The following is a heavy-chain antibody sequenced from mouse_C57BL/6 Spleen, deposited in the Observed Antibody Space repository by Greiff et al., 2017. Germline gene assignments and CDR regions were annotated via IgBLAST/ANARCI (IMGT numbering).Heavy chain of an antibody. V-gene: IGHV5-15*01. CDR3: ARRGYSQAMDY. Sequence: EVKLVESGGGLVQPGGSLKLSCAASGFTFSDYGMAWVRQAPRKGPEWVAFISNLAYSIYYADTVTGRFTIARENAKNTLYLEMSSLRSEDTAMYYCARRGYSQAMDYWGQGTSVTVSS. CDR2: ISNLAYSI. J-gene: IGHJ4*01. D-gene: IGHD2-3*01. CDR1: GFTFSDYG.